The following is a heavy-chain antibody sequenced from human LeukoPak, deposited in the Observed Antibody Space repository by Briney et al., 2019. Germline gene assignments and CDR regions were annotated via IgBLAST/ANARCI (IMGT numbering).Heavy chain of an antibody. V-gene: IGHV1-69*04. CDR1: GGTFSSYA. J-gene: IGHJ6*02. CDR2: IIPILGIA. Sequence: SVKVSCKASGGTFSSYAISWVRQAPGQGLEWMGRIIPILGIANYAQKFQGRVTITADKSTSTAYMELSSLRSEDTAVYYCARGPLIVATINFNYYYGMDVWGQGTTVTVSS. CDR3: ARGPLIVATINFNYYYGMDV. D-gene: IGHD5-12*01.